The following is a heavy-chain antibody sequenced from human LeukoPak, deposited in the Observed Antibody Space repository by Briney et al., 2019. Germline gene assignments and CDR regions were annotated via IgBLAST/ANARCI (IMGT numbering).Heavy chain of an antibody. CDR1: GFTFSSYP. Sequence: GGSLRLSCAASGFTFSSYPVSWVRQAPGRGMEWVSAITSSGGTYYIPSVRGRFIVSRDNSRNTLYLQMNGLTAEDTAIYYCAKEDYRDHTTGFDSWGQGTLVTVSS. CDR2: ITSSGGT. V-gene: IGHV3-23*01. D-gene: IGHD4-17*01. J-gene: IGHJ5*01. CDR3: AKEDYRDHTTGFDS.